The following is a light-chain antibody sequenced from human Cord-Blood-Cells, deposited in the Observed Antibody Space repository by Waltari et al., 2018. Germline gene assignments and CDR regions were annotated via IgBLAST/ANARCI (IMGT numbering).Light chain of an antibody. CDR1: QDISNY. CDR3: QQYDNLPIT. Sequence: DIPMTQSPSSLSASVGDRVTITSQASQDISNYLNWYQQKPGKAPKLLIYDASNLETGVPSRFSGSGSGTDFTFTISSLQPEDIATYYCQQYDNLPITFGQGTRLEIK. CDR2: DAS. J-gene: IGKJ5*01. V-gene: IGKV1-33*01.